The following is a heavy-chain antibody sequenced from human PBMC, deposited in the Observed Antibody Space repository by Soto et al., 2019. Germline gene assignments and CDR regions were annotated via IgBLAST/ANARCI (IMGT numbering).Heavy chain of an antibody. Sequence: QVQLQESGPGLVKPSQTLSLTCTVSGGSISSGGYYWSWIRQHPGKGLEWIGYIYYSGSTYYNPSLKSRVTISVDTSKNQFSRELSSVTAADTAVYYCARGITMVRGVIFPPYFDYWGQEPWSPSPQ. J-gene: IGHJ4*01. D-gene: IGHD3-10*01. CDR3: ARGITMVRGVIFPPYFDY. V-gene: IGHV4-31*03. CDR2: IYYSGST. CDR1: GGSISSGGYY.